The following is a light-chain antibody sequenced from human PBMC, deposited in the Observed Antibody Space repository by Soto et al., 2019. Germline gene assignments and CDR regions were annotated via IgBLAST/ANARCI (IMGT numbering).Light chain of an antibody. CDR2: DAS. Sequence: DMVMTQSPDSLSVSLGERATINCKSSQNILYNSNNKNYLAWYQQTPGQAPRPLIYDASTRATGVPARFSGSGSGTEFTLTISSLQYEDFALYYGQQYSQWPLYTFGQGTKVDIK. CDR1: QNILYNSNNKNY. J-gene: IGKJ2*01. CDR3: QQYSQWPLYT. V-gene: IGKV4-1*01.